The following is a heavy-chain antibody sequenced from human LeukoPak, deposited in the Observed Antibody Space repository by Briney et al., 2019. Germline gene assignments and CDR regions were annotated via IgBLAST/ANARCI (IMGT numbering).Heavy chain of an antibody. CDR2: ISAYNGNT. V-gene: IGHV1-18*01. D-gene: IGHD2-2*01. J-gene: IGHJ5*02. CDR3: ARVEGYQLRYANLFEP. Sequence: ASVKVSCKASGYTFTSYGISWVRQAPGQGLEWMGWISAYNGNTNYAQKLQGRVTMTRDTSTSTAYMELRSLRSDDTAVYYCARVEGYQLRYANLFEPWGQGTLGTVSS. CDR1: GYTFTSYG.